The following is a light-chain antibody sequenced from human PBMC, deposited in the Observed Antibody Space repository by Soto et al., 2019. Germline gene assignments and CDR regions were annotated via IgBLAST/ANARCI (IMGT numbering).Light chain of an antibody. CDR1: QSVSSY. J-gene: IGKJ4*01. Sequence: EIVLTQSPATLSLSPGERATLSCRASQSVSSYLAWYQQKPGQAPRLLIYDASNRDTCIPARFSGSGSGTDFTLTISSLEPEDFAIYYCQQRSNWPKVTFGGGTKVEIK. CDR2: DAS. V-gene: IGKV3-11*01. CDR3: QQRSNWPKVT.